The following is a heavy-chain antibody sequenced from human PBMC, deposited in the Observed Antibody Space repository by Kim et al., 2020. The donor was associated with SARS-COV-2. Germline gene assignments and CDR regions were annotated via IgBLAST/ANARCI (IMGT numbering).Heavy chain of an antibody. V-gene: IGHV3-9*01. J-gene: IGHJ3*01. CDR3: VKGRGVIRDAFDV. CDR1: GFNFADSA. CDR2: LAWNSGDV. Sequence: GGSLRLSCAASGFNFADSAMHWVRQAPGKGLEWFSSLAWNSGDVAYADSVQGRVIITRDNAKNSLYLEVISLRDEDTALYYCVKGRGVIRDAFDVWGQGIMGTVSS.